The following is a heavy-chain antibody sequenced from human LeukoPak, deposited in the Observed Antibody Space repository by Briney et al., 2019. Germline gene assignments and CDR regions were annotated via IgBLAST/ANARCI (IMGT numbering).Heavy chain of an antibody. J-gene: IGHJ4*02. Sequence: GGSLRLSCVASGFNFNTYGMHWVRQVPDKGLEWVAVISWDGSDAHFADSVNGRFTISRSNSRSTLYLQMNNLRTEDTAVYYCVRQAQEDYWGQGTLVTVSS. CDR3: VRQAQEDY. D-gene: IGHD6-25*01. CDR1: GFNFNTYG. CDR2: ISWDGSDA. V-gene: IGHV3-30*03.